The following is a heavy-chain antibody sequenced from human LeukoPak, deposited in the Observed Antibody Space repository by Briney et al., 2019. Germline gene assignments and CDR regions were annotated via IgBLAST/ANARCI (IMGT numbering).Heavy chain of an antibody. D-gene: IGHD7-27*01. CDR2: ISSGSRTI. CDR1: GFSFSSYS. CDR3: ARESITGDRDFDY. J-gene: IGHJ4*02. Sequence: GGSLGLSCAASGFSFSSYSMNWVRQAPGRGLEWISYISSGSRTIFYADSVKGRFTIFRDNAKNSLYLLMNSLRADDTAVYYCARESITGDRDFDYWGQGTLITVSS. V-gene: IGHV3-48*01.